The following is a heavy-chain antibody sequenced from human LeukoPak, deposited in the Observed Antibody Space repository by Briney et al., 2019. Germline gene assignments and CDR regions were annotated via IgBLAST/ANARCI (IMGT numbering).Heavy chain of an antibody. CDR1: GFTFSSYA. CDR2: ISYDGSNK. CDR3: ARASIVVVVAATSLDY. J-gene: IGHJ4*02. Sequence: GGSLRLSCAASGFTFSSYAMSWVRQAPGKGLEWVAVISYDGSNKYYADSVKGRFTISRDNSKNTLYLQMNSLRAEDTAVYYCARASIVVVVAATSLDYWGQGTLVTVSS. D-gene: IGHD2-15*01. V-gene: IGHV3-30*04.